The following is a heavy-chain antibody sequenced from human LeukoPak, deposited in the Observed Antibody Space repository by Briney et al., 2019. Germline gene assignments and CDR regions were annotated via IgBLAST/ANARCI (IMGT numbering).Heavy chain of an antibody. V-gene: IGHV3-21*01. Sequence: GGSLRLSCAASGFTFSSYSMNWVRQAPGKGLEWVSSISSSSSYIYYADSVKGRFTISRDNAKNSLYLQMNSLRAEDTAVYYRGGAYGSGSSDFDYWGQGTLVTVSS. CDR1: GFTFSSYS. D-gene: IGHD3-10*01. J-gene: IGHJ4*02. CDR2: ISSSSSYI. CDR3: GGAYGSGSSDFDY.